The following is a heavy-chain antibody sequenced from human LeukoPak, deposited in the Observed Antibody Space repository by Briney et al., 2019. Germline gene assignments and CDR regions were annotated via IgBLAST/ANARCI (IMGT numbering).Heavy chain of an antibody. CDR3: ARHVSTSESENFDY. D-gene: IGHD3-10*02. CDR2: IYTSGST. CDR1: GVSISSYY. Sequence: PSETLSLTCTVSGVSISSYYWSWIRQPPGKGLEWIGYIYTSGSTNHNPSLKSRVTISVDTSENQFSLKLSSVTAADTAVYYCARHVSTSESENFDYWGQGTLVTVSS. J-gene: IGHJ4*02. V-gene: IGHV4-4*09.